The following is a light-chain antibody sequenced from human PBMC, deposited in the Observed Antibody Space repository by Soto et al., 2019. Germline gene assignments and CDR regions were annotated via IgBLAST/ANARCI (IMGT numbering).Light chain of an antibody. V-gene: IGLV2-14*01. J-gene: IGLJ2*01. CDR1: GSDVGGYNY. CDR3: RSYTSTSTYVV. Sequence: QSALTQPASVSGSPGQSITLSFTGTGSDVGGYNYVSWYQQHPGKAPKFLIYDVSNRPSGVSNRFSGSTSGNTASLTISGLQAEDEADYYCRSYTSTSTYVVFGGGTKLTVL. CDR2: DVS.